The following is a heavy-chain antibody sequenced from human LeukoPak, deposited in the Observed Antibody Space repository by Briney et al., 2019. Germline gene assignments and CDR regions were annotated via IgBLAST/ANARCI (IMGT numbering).Heavy chain of an antibody. CDR1: GYTLTELS. CDR2: FDPEDGET. Sequence: GASVTVSCKVSGYTLTELSIHWVRQAPGKGLEWMGGFDPEDGETIYAQKFQGRVTMTEDTSTDTAYMELSSLRSEDTAVYYCATASWREGHGGAFDIWGQGTMVTVSS. V-gene: IGHV1-24*01. CDR3: ATASWREGHGGAFDI. D-gene: IGHD6-13*01. J-gene: IGHJ3*02.